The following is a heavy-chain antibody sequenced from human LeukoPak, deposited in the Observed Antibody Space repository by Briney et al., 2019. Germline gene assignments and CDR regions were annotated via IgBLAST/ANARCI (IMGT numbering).Heavy chain of an antibody. CDR2: IYYRGNT. V-gene: IGHV4-59*03. Sequence: SETLSLTCTVSGGSISCYWNWIRQPPGKGLEWIGYIYYRGNTNYNPSLKSRLTISVDTSKNQFSLKLSSVTAADTAVYYCVRDRDGFYYFDYWGQGTLVTVSS. D-gene: IGHD5-24*01. CDR3: VRDRDGFYYFDY. J-gene: IGHJ4*02. CDR1: GGSISCY.